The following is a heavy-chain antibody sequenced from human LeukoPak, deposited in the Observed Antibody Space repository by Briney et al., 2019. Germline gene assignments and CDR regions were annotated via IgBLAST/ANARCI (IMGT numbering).Heavy chain of an antibody. J-gene: IGHJ4*02. D-gene: IGHD6-19*01. CDR2: INPSGGST. Sequence: ASVKVSCKASGYTFTSYYMHWVRQAPGQGLEWMGIINPSGGSTSYAQKFQGRVTMTRDTSTSTVYMELSSLRSEDTAVYYCARTVAVAGTSNYCYFDYWGQGTLVTVSS. V-gene: IGHV1-46*03. CDR3: ARTVAVAGTSNYCYFDY. CDR1: GYTFTSYY.